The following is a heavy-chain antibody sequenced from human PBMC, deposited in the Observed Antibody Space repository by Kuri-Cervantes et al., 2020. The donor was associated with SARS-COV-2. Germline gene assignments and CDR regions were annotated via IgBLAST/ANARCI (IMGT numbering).Heavy chain of an antibody. CDR3: AGFETGVSTTGTEN. Sequence: GGSLRLSCAASGFTFSAYSMNWVRQAPGKGLEWVSSISSGSEYILYADSAKGRFTISRDNAKNSLFLQMNSLRADDTAIYYCAGFETGVSTTGTENWGQGALVTVSS. J-gene: IGHJ4*02. V-gene: IGHV3-21*01. D-gene: IGHD2-8*02. CDR2: ISSGSEYI. CDR1: GFTFSAYS.